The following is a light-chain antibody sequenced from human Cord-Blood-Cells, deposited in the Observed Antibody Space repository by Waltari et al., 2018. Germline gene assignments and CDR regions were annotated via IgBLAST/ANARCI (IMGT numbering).Light chain of an antibody. CDR1: SSDVGSYNL. J-gene: IGLJ1*01. CDR2: EVS. Sequence: QSALTQPASVSGSPGQSITISCTGTSSDVGSYNLVSWYQQHPGKAPKLMIYEVSKTTAGVSKRFSGSKSGNTASLTISGLQAEDEADYYCCSYAGSSTFYVFGTGTKVTVL. CDR3: CSYAGSSTFYV. V-gene: IGLV2-23*02.